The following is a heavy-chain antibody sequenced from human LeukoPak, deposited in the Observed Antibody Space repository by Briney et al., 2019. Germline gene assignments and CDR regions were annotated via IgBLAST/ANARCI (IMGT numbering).Heavy chain of an antibody. CDR1: GITFSSSW. J-gene: IGHJ4*02. V-gene: IGHV3-7*01. D-gene: IGHD1-1*01. Sequence: GGSLRLSCVASGITFSSSWMSWVRQAPGKGLEWVAYIKPDGSVKYYADSVKGRFTISRDNAENSLYLQMNSLRTEDTAVYYCARDQPDPAGTGPRFDYWGQGSLVTVSS. CDR2: IKPDGSVK. CDR3: ARDQPDPAGTGPRFDY.